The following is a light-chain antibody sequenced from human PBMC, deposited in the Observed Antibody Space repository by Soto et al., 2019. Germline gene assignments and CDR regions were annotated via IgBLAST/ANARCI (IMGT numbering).Light chain of an antibody. CDR3: QQVKTYPLT. V-gene: IGKV1-9*01. Sequence: DIQLTQSPSFLSASVGDRVTITCRASQDISSHLAWYQHKPGKAPKLLIYAASTLQSGVPSGFGGSGSGTEFTLTITSLQPEDFATYYCQQVKTYPLTFGGGTNVEIK. CDR1: QDISSH. J-gene: IGKJ4*01. CDR2: AAS.